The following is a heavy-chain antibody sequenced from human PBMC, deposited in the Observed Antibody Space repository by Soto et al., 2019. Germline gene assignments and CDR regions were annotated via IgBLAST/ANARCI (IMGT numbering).Heavy chain of an antibody. V-gene: IGHV4-31*03. D-gene: IGHD2-15*01. CDR3: ARDGLQSGYGSDV. Sequence: QVQLQESGPGLVKPSHTLSLTCTVSGGSISSGGYYWSWIRQHPGQCLGLIGYIYYSGSSYYDTSLKSRVTISVDTSKNQFALQLSSVTAADTAVYYFARDGLQSGYGSDVWGQGTTVTVSS. CDR1: GGSISSGGYY. J-gene: IGHJ6*02. CDR2: IYYSGSS.